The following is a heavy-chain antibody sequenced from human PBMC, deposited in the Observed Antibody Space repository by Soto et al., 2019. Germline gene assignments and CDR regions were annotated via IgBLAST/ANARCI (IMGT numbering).Heavy chain of an antibody. J-gene: IGHJ3*02. V-gene: IGHV2-5*02. CDR2: IYWDDDK. Sequence: QITLKESGPTLVKPTQTLTLTCTFSGFSLSTSGVGVGWIRQPPGKALEWLALIYWDDDKRYSPSLKSRLTITKDTSKNQVVLTMTNMDPVDTATYYCAHTGFRRYDFWSGQITPHAFDIWGQGTMVTVSS. D-gene: IGHD3-3*01. CDR3: AHTGFRRYDFWSGQITPHAFDI. CDR1: GFSLSTSGVG.